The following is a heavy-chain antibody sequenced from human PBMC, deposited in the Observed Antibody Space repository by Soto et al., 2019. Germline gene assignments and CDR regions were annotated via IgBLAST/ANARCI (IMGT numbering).Heavy chain of an antibody. CDR2: ISISGSTI. Sequence: GGSRGRGCGASGFTFSEYYMSWIRQAPGKGLEWVSYISISGSTIYYADSVKGRFTISRDNAKNSLYLQMNSLRAEDTAVYYCARDGYYDFWSGYYKSGDYYFDYWGQGTLVTVSS. CDR3: ARDGYYDFWSGYYKSGDYYFDY. CDR1: GFTFSEYY. J-gene: IGHJ4*02. V-gene: IGHV3-11*01. D-gene: IGHD3-3*01.